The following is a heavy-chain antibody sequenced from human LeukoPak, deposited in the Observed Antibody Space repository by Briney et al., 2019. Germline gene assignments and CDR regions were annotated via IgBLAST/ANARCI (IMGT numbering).Heavy chain of an antibody. CDR1: GFTFSDYW. J-gene: IGHJ4*02. V-gene: IGHV3-7*04. Sequence: GGSLRLSCAASGFTFSDYWMSWVRQAPGKGLEWVANMKPDGSEKYYVDSVKGRFTISRDNAQNSLYLRMNSLKTEDTALYYCARGGSTAIPFDYWGQGTLVTVSS. CDR2: MKPDGSEK. D-gene: IGHD5-18*01. CDR3: ARGGSTAIPFDY.